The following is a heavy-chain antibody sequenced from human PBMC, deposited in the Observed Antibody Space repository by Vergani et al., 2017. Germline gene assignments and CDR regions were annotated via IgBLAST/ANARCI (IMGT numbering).Heavy chain of an antibody. Sequence: EVQLVESGGGLVQPGGSLRLSCAASGFTFSSYSMNWVRQAPGKGLEWVSYISSSSSTIYYADSVKGRFTISRDNAKNSLYLQMNSLRAEDTAVYYCARVGDCSSTSCYIGYYYYYMDVWGKGP. CDR1: GFTFSSYS. V-gene: IGHV3-48*04. CDR3: ARVGDCSSTSCYIGYYYYYMDV. J-gene: IGHJ6*03. CDR2: ISSSSSTI. D-gene: IGHD2-2*02.